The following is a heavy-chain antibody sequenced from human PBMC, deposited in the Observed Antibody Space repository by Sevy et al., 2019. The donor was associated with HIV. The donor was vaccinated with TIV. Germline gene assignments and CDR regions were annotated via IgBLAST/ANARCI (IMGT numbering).Heavy chain of an antibody. Sequence: ASVKVSCKASGYTFTNYDINWVRQVTGQGLEWMGWMNPNSGNTGYAQKFQGRVTMTRNTSISTAYMELSSLRSEDTAVYYCARGTVLLGIVVVPAARGWFDPWGQGTLVTVSS. V-gene: IGHV1-8*01. CDR3: ARGTVLLGIVVVPAARGWFDP. J-gene: IGHJ5*02. D-gene: IGHD2-2*03. CDR1: GYTFTNYD. CDR2: MNPNSGNT.